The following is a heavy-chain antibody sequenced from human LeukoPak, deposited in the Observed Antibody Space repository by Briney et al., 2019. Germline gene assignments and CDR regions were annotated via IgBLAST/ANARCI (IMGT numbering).Heavy chain of an antibody. CDR3: ASPQTSGYAFGY. V-gene: IGHV3-48*03. J-gene: IGHJ4*02. D-gene: IGHD5-12*01. Sequence: PGGSLRLSCAATLFTYSSYEMIWVRQAPGKGLECVSYIRCSGRTICYADSVKGRFTISRDNAKNSLYLQMYSLRAGDTAAYYCASPQTSGYAFGYWGQGTLVTVSS. CDR1: LFTYSSYE. CDR2: IRCSGRTI.